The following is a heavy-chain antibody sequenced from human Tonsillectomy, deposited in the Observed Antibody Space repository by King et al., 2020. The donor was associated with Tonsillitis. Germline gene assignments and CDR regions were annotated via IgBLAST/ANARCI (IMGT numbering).Heavy chain of an antibody. D-gene: IGHD7-27*01. CDR2: IYSGGSST. CDR3: AKDWGGVGFDI. V-gene: IGHV3-23*03. J-gene: IGHJ3*02. Sequence: VQLVESGGGLVQPGGSLRLSCAASGFTFSSYAMSWVRQAPGKGLEWVSVIYSGGSSTYYADSVKGRFTISRDNSKNTPYLQMNSLRGEDTAVYYCAKDWGGVGFDIWGQGTMVTVSS. CDR1: GFTFSSYA.